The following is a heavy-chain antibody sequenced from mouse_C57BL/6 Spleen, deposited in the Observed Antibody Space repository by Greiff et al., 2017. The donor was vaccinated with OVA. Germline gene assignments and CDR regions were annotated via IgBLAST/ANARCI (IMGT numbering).Heavy chain of an antibody. J-gene: IGHJ1*03. D-gene: IGHD2-5*01. V-gene: IGHV1-64*01. CDR1: GYTFTSYW. Sequence: QVQLQQPGAELVKPGASVKLSCKASGYTFTSYWMHWVKQRPGQGLEWIGMIHPNSGSTNYNEKFKSKATLTVDKSSSTAYMQLSSLTSEDSAVYYCARRAYSKGYFDVWGTGTTVTVSS. CDR3: ARRAYSKGYFDV. CDR2: IHPNSGST.